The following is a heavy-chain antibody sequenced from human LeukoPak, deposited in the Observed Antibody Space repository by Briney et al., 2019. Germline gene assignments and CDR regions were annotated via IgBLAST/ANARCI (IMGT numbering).Heavy chain of an antibody. CDR3: AKFEGALLGNYYMDV. J-gene: IGHJ6*03. V-gene: IGHV3-23*01. CDR2: ISGGGDNT. Sequence: GGSLRLSCAVSGFPFSDFAMSWVRQAPGKGLEWVSTISGGGDNTYFADSVEGRFPISRDNSKNTLFLQMVSLRAEDTAAHSCAKFEGALLGNYYMDVWGKGTTVTVSS. CDR1: GFPFSDFA.